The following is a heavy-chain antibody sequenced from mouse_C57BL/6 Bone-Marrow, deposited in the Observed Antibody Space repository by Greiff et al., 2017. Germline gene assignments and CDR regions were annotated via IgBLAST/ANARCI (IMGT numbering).Heavy chain of an antibody. CDR2: IYPGDGDT. CDR3: ASERCLLEAMDY. V-gene: IGHV1-80*01. J-gene: IGHJ4*01. CDR1: GYAFSSYW. D-gene: IGHD1-1*01. Sequence: VQLQQSGAELVKPGASVKISCKASGYAFSSYWMNWVKQRPGKGLEWIGQIYPGDGDTNSNGKFKGKATLTADKSSITAYMQVRSLTSEYSAVYFCASERCLLEAMDYWGQGTSVTVSS.